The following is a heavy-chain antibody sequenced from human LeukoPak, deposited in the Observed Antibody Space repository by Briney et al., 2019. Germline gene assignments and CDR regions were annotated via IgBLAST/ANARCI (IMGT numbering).Heavy chain of an antibody. CDR2: IYHSGST. CDR3: ARAHSGSYSDVYYFDY. V-gene: IGHV4-30-2*01. D-gene: IGHD1-26*01. J-gene: IGHJ4*02. Sequence: LRLSCAASGFTFSDYYMSWIRQPPGKGLEWIGYIYHSGSTYYNPSLKSRVTISVDRSKNQFSLKLSSVTAADTAVYYCARAHSGSYSDVYYFDYWGQGTLVTVSS. CDR1: GFTFSDYY.